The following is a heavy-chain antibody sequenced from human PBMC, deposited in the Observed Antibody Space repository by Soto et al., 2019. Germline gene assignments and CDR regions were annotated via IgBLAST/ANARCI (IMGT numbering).Heavy chain of an antibody. Sequence: EVQLVESGGGLVQPGGSLRLSCEASGFTFRNYDMHWVRQGTGKGLAWVSGISAAGDPDYADSVEGRFTISRENAQNSSFLQTNTLRGGDTAVYYCARTDRVFYGRDVWGQGTTVIGSS. CDR2: ISAAGDP. CDR3: ARTDRVFYGRDV. J-gene: IGHJ6*02. CDR1: GFTFRNYD. V-gene: IGHV3-13*05.